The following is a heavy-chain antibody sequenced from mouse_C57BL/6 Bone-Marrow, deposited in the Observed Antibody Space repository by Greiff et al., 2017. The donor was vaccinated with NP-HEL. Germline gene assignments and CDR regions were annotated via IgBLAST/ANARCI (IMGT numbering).Heavy chain of an antibody. D-gene: IGHD1-1*01. J-gene: IGHJ3*01. V-gene: IGHV1-81*01. CDR2: IYPRSGNT. CDR1: GYTFTSYG. Sequence: QVQLQQSGAELARPGASVKLSCKASGYTFTSYGISWVKQRTRQGLEWIGEIYPRSGNTYYNEKFKGKATLTADKSSSTAYMELRSLTSEDSAVYFCARFDYGSSRGAYWGQGTLVTVSA. CDR3: ARFDYGSSRGAY.